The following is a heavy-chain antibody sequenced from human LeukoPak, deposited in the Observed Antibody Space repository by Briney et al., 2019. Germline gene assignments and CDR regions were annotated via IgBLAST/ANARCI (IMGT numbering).Heavy chain of an antibody. J-gene: IGHJ6*03. V-gene: IGHV4-34*01. CDR3: ARESSHYYMDV. Sequence: KPSETLSLTCAVYGGSFSGYYWSWIRQPPGKGLEWIGEINQSGSTNYNPSLKSRVTISVDTSKNQFSLKLSSVTAADTAVYYCARESSHYYMDVWGKGTTVTVSS. D-gene: IGHD2-2*01. CDR2: INQSGST. CDR1: GGSFSGYY.